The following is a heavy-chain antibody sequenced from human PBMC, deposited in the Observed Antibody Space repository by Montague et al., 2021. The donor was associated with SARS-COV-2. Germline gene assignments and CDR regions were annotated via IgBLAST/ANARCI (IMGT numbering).Heavy chain of an antibody. Sequence: PALVKPTQTLTLTCTFSGFSLSTSGAGVGWIRQTSGKALEWLAFISWDDAKHYIPSLKTRLTITKDTSKNQVVLTTSNMDLVDTATYYCAHSVPSITAFPTTPFDCWGQGTLV. J-gene: IGHJ4*02. V-gene: IGHV2-5*02. CDR2: ISWDDAK. D-gene: IGHD3-10*01. CDR1: GFSLSTSGAG. CDR3: AHSVPSITAFPTTPFDC.